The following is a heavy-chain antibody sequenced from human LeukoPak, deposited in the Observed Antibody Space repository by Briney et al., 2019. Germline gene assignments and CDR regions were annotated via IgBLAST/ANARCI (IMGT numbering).Heavy chain of an antibody. CDR2: INPNNGAT. CDR1: GYTFTGYY. Sequence: ASVKVSCKASGYTFTGYYIHWVRQAPGQGLEWMGWINPNNGATSYAQKFQGRVTMTRDTYISTTYMELSSLRSDDTAVYYCARDFQRCFDDWGQGTLVTASS. CDR3: ARDFQRCFDD. V-gene: IGHV1-2*02. J-gene: IGHJ4*02.